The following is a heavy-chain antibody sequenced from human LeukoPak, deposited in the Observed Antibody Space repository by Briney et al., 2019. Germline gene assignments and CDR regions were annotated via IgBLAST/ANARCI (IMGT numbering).Heavy chain of an antibody. D-gene: IGHD2-15*01. CDR3: AGRDY. J-gene: IGHJ4*02. V-gene: IGHV4-4*07. CDR1: GASISSYY. Sequence: SETLSLTCTVSGASISSYYWSWIRQPAERGLEWIGRVYTSGGIDYNPSLESRVTISVDRSKNQFFLKLSSVTAADTAIYYCAGRDYWGQGTLVTVSS. CDR2: VYTSGGI.